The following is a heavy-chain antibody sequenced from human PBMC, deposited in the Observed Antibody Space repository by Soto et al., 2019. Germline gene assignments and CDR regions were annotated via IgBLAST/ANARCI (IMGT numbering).Heavy chain of an antibody. Sequence: PGGSLRLSCAASGFTFSSYSMNWVRQAPGKGLAWVSSISSSSSYIYYADSVKGRFTISRDNAKNSLYLQMNRRRAEDTAVYYCARGGDSAFDYWSQGTLVHVSS. V-gene: IGHV3-21*01. CDR2: ISSSSSYI. D-gene: IGHD5-18*01. CDR1: GFTFSSYS. CDR3: ARGGDSAFDY. J-gene: IGHJ4*02.